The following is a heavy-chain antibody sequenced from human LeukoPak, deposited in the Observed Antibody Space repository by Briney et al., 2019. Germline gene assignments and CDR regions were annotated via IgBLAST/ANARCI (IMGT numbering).Heavy chain of an antibody. CDR3: AGNLWFGESSDAFDM. CDR1: GYSFTGHY. V-gene: IGHV1-2*02. CDR2: INPKSGGT. Sequence: ASAKVSCKASGYSFTGHYMHWVRQAPGQGLEWMGWINPKSGGTNYAQKFQGRVTMTRDTSISTAYMDMSSLRSDDTAVYYCAGNLWFGESSDAFDMWGQGTMVTVSS. J-gene: IGHJ3*02. D-gene: IGHD3-10*01.